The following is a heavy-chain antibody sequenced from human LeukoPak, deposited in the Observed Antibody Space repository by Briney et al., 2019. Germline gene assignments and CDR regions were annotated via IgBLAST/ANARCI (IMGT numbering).Heavy chain of an antibody. J-gene: IGHJ4*02. CDR2: IWYDGSNK. D-gene: IGHD5-12*01. Sequence: PGGSLRLSCAASGFTFSSYGMHWVRQAPGKGLEWVAVIWYDGSNKYYADSVKGRFTISGDNSKNTLYLQMNSLRAEDTAVYYCARNENSGWGYFDYWGQGTLVTVSS. V-gene: IGHV3-33*01. CDR1: GFTFSSYG. CDR3: ARNENSGWGYFDY.